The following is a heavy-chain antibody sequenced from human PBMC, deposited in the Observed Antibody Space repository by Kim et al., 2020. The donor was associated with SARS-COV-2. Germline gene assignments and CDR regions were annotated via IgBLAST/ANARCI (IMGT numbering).Heavy chain of an antibody. CDR3: ARGRWYYGSGSLDY. J-gene: IGHJ4*02. D-gene: IGHD3-10*01. V-gene: IGHV4-34*01. Sequence: PTVKSRVTISVDTAKNQSSLKLSSVTAADTAVYYCARGRWYYGSGSLDYWGQGTLVTVSS.